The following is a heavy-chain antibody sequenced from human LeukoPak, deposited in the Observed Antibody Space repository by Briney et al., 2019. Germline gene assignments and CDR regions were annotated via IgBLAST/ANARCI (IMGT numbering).Heavy chain of an antibody. Sequence: GGSLRLSCSASGFIFSPYAMHWVRQAPGKGLEYVSSISSEGKTTYYADSVKGRFTISRDNSKNTLYLQMNSLRAEDTAVYYCAKKGVIAVAGNYYYYGMDVWGQGTTVTVSS. J-gene: IGHJ6*02. D-gene: IGHD6-19*01. CDR3: AKKGVIAVAGNYYYYGMDV. CDR2: ISSEGKTT. CDR1: GFIFSPYA. V-gene: IGHV3-64*04.